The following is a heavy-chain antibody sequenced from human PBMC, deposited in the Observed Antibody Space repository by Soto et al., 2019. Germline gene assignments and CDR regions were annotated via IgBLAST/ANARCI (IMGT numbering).Heavy chain of an antibody. D-gene: IGHD3-3*01. Sequence: QVQLVESGGGVVQPGRSLRLSCAASGFTFSSYGMHWVRQAPGKGLEWVAVISYDGSNKYYADSVKGRFTISRDNSKKTLYLQMNSLRAEDTAVYYCAKGLKGWSGYTGSDSWGQGTLVTVSS. V-gene: IGHV3-30*18. CDR1: GFTFSSYG. CDR3: AKGLKGWSGYTGSDS. J-gene: IGHJ4*02. CDR2: ISYDGSNK.